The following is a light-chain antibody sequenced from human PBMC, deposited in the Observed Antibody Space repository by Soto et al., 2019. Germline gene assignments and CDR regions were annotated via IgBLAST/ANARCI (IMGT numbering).Light chain of an antibody. Sequence: EIVLTQSPGTLSLSPGERATLSCRASQSVRSSYLAWYQQKPGQAPRLLIYGASSSATGIPDRFSGSESGTYFTVTISRLEPEDFAVYYCQQYGSSPLYTFGQGTKLEIK. CDR3: QQYGSSPLYT. CDR1: QSVRSSY. CDR2: GAS. J-gene: IGKJ2*01. V-gene: IGKV3-20*01.